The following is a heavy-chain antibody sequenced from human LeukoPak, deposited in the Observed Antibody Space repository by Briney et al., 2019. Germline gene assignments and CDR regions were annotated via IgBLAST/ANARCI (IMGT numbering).Heavy chain of an antibody. Sequence: ASVKVSCKASGYTFTSYDINWVRQATGQGLDGMGWMNPNSGNTGYAQKFQGRVTMTRNTSISTAYMELSSLRSEDTAVYYCARGLENYYDSSGYDYWGQGTLVTVSS. J-gene: IGHJ4*02. V-gene: IGHV1-8*01. CDR2: MNPNSGNT. CDR1: GYTFTSYD. D-gene: IGHD3-22*01. CDR3: ARGLENYYDSSGYDY.